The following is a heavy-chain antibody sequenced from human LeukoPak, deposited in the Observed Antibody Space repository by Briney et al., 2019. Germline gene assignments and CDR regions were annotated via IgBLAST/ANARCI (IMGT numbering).Heavy chain of an antibody. V-gene: IGHV1-2*02. D-gene: IGHD6-6*01. CDR3: ARPQGRSSFARPYDAFDI. Sequence: ASVKVSCKASGYTFTGYYMHWVRQAPGQGFEWMGWINPNSGGTNYAQKFQGRVTMTRDTSISTAYMELSRLRSDDTAVYYCARPQGRSSFARPYDAFDIWGQGTMVTVSS. CDR2: INPNSGGT. J-gene: IGHJ3*02. CDR1: GYTFTGYY.